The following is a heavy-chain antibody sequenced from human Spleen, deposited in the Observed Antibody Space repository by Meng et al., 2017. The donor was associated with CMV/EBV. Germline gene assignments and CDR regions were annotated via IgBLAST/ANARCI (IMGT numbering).Heavy chain of an antibody. V-gene: IGHV4-39*07. CDR2: SYYSGST. Sequence: GSLRLSCTVSGGSISSRDYYWGWIRQSPGKGLEWIGSSYYSGSTYYNPSLKSRVTISVDTSKNQFSLKLTSVTAADTAVYYCARDGGGSDFWRPHYWGQGTLVTVSS. CDR3: ARDGGGSDFWRPHY. D-gene: IGHD3-3*01. J-gene: IGHJ4*02. CDR1: GGSISSRDYY.